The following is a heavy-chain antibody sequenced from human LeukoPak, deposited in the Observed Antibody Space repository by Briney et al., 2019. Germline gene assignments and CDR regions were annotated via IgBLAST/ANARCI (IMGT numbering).Heavy chain of an antibody. CDR2: IYYSGST. Sequence: PSETLSLTCTVSGGSISSYYWSWIRQPPGKGLEWIGYIYYSGSTNYNPSLKSRVTIPVDTSKNQFSLKLSSVTAADTAVYYCARVFVAGRWPWFDPWGQGTLVTVSS. D-gene: IGHD6-19*01. J-gene: IGHJ5*02. CDR1: GGSISSYY. CDR3: ARVFVAGRWPWFDP. V-gene: IGHV4-59*01.